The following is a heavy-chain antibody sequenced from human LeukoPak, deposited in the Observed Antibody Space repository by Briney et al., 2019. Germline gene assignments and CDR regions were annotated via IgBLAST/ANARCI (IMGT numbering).Heavy chain of an antibody. CDR2: IWYDGSNK. Sequence: PGRSMRLSCAASGFSFTSYGMHWDRQAPGKGLEWVAYIWYDGSNKYHGDSVKGRFTISRDNSKNTLDLQMNSLRAEDTAVYYCARGNHDSSGYAFDIWGQGTMVTVSS. V-gene: IGHV3-33*01. J-gene: IGHJ3*02. D-gene: IGHD3-22*01. CDR1: GFSFTSYG. CDR3: ARGNHDSSGYAFDI.